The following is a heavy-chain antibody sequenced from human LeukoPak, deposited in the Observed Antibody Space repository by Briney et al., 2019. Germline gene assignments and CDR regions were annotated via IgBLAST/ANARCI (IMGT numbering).Heavy chain of an antibody. CDR1: GFTFSSYA. Sequence: PGGSLRLSCAASGFTFSSYAMSWVRQAPGKGLEWVSAISGSGGSTYYADSVKGRFNISRDNSKNTLYLQMNSLRAEDTAVYYCAKDGVGATTGYYYMDVWAKGTTVTVSS. J-gene: IGHJ6*03. CDR3: AKDGVGATTGYYYMDV. D-gene: IGHD1-26*01. CDR2: ISGSGGST. V-gene: IGHV3-23*01.